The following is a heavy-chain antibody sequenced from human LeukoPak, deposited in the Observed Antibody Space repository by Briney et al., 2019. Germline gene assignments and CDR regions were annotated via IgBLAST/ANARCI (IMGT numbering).Heavy chain of an antibody. J-gene: IGHJ4*02. CDR2: ISSSSSYI. CDR3: ARGVWAYCGGDCYPDY. V-gene: IGHV3-21*01. CDR1: GFTFSSYS. D-gene: IGHD2-21*02. Sequence: PGGPLRLSCAASGFTFSSYSMNWVRQAPGKGLEWVSSISSSSSYIYYADSVKGRFTISRDNAKNSLYLQMNSLRAEDTAVYYCARGVWAYCGGDCYPDYWGQGTLVTVSS.